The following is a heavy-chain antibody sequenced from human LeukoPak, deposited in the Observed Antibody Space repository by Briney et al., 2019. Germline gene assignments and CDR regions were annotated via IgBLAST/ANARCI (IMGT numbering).Heavy chain of an antibody. V-gene: IGHV1-69*13. J-gene: IGHJ6*03. CDR3: ARDGYSSGWYFNYYYYMDV. D-gene: IGHD6-19*01. CDR2: IIPIFGTA. Sequence: SVKVSCKASGGTFSSYAISWVRQAPGHGLEWMGGIIPIFGTANYAQKFQGRVTITADVSTSTAYMELSSLRAEDTAVYYCARDGYSSGWYFNYYYYMDVWGKGTTVTISS. CDR1: GGTFSSYA.